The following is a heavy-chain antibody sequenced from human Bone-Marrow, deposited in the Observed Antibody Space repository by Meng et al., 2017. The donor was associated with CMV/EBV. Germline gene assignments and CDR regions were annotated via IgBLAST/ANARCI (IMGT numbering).Heavy chain of an antibody. D-gene: IGHD2-2*01. CDR3: ARVADCSRTSCSFRYFDY. V-gene: IGHV4-31*01. CDR1: IVINDDY. CDR2: IFYGAST. J-gene: IGHJ4*02. Sequence: IVINDDYWSSIRQRPGRGLEWIGYIFYGASTFCTPTLNSPLRISIATSKNQFSLKLSSVTAAETAVSYCARVADCSRTSCSFRYFDYWGQGILVTVSS.